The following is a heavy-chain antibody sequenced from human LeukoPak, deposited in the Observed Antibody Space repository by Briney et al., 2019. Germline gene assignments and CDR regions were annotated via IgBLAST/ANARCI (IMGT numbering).Heavy chain of an antibody. CDR2: IYHSGST. D-gene: IGHD3-3*01. J-gene: IGHJ4*02. Sequence: SETLSLTCTVSGYSISSGYYWGWIRQPPGKGLEWIGSIYHSGSTYYNPSLKSRVTISVDTSKNQFSLKLSSVTAADTAVYYCAARRYENIAYWGQGTLVTVSS. V-gene: IGHV4-38-2*02. CDR1: GYSISSGYY. CDR3: AARRYENIAY.